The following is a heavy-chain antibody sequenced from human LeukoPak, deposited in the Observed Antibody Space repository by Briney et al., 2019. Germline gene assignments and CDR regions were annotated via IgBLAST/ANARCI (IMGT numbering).Heavy chain of an antibody. D-gene: IGHD3-3*01. Sequence: SSETLSLTCAVYGGSFSGYYWSWIRQPPGKGLEWIGEINHSGSTNYNPSLKSRVTISVDTSKNQFSLKLSSVTAADTAVYYCARYRNDDFWSGYSPRLFDYWGQGTLVTVSS. CDR2: INHSGST. CDR3: ARYRNDDFWSGYSPRLFDY. CDR1: GGSFSGYY. J-gene: IGHJ4*02. V-gene: IGHV4-34*01.